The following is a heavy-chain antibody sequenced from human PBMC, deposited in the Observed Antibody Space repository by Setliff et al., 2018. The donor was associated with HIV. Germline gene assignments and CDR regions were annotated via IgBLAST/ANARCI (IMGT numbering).Heavy chain of an antibody. J-gene: IGHJ4*02. CDR2: INPYNGKR. CDR3: ASQSAHYFGPGSYNVH. CDR1: GYTFIDYG. Sequence: ASVKVSCKAYGYTFIDYGFCWVRQAPGQGLEWMGWINPYNGKRNYAQSLQGRVTMTTDTSTNSAYMELRNLKSDDTAVYYCASQSAHYFGPGSYNVHWGQGTLVTVSS. D-gene: IGHD3-10*01. V-gene: IGHV1-18*01.